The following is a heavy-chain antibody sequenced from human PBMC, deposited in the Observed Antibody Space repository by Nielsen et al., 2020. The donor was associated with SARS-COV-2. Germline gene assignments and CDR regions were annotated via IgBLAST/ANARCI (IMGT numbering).Heavy chain of an antibody. CDR2: IKPDGSEK. V-gene: IGHV3-7*01. CDR3: ARSPPKDDFWSGYWDYGMDV. Sequence: WIRQPPGKGLEWVANIKPDGSEKYYVDSVKGRFTISRDNAKNSLYLQMNSLRAEDTAVYYCARSPPKDDFWSGYWDYGMDVWGQGTTVTVSS. D-gene: IGHD3-3*01. J-gene: IGHJ6*02.